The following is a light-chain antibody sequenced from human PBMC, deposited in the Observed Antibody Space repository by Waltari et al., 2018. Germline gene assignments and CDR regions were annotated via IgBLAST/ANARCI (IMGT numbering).Light chain of an antibody. CDR1: SSDVGGYNY. Sequence: QSALTQPASVSGSPGQSITISCTGTSSDVGGYNYVSWYQQHPGKAPKLMIYDVNKRPSGVASRFSGSKSGNTVSLTISGLQAEDEADYYCNSFTSGGTYVFGTGTKVTVL. CDR3: NSFTSGGTYV. J-gene: IGLJ1*01. CDR2: DVN. V-gene: IGLV2-14*03.